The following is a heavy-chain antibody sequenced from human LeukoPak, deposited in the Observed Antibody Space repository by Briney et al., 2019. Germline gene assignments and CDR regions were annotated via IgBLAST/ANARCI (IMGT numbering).Heavy chain of an antibody. CDR1: GFTFSSYA. V-gene: IGHV3-30*04. J-gene: IGHJ3*02. CDR3: ARGSPPHDAFDI. CDR2: ISYDGSNK. Sequence: SGGSLRLSCAASGFTFSSYAMHWVRQAPGKGPEWVAVISYDGSNKYYADSVKGRFTISRDNSKNTLYLQMNSVRAEDTAVYYCARGSPPHDAFDIWGQGTMVTVSS.